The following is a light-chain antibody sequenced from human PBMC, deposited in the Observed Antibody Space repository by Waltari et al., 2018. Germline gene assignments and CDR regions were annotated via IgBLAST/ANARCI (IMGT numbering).Light chain of an antibody. Sequence: DIVMTQTPLSLPVTPGEPASISCASSQSLFNSDDGLTYLDWFLQKPWQSPQLLIYTLSYRASGVPDRFSGTGSGSNFSLKISRVEAEDVGVYYCMQGIHLPLTFGGGTKVEMK. CDR2: TLS. CDR1: QSLFNSDDGLTY. V-gene: IGKV2-40*01. J-gene: IGKJ4*01. CDR3: MQGIHLPLT.